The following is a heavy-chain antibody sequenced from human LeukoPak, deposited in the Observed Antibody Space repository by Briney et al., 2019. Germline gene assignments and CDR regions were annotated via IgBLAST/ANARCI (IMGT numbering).Heavy chain of an antibody. V-gene: IGHV3-20*04. CDR1: GFTFDDYG. Sequence: GGSLRLSCIGFGFTFDDYGMSWVRQAPGKGLEWVSGINWNGGSTGYADSVKGRFTISRDNAKNPLFLQMNSLRADDTAVYSCARVLLGMSAFDLWGQGTMVSVSS. J-gene: IGHJ3*01. CDR2: INWNGGST. CDR3: ARVLLGMSAFDL. D-gene: IGHD3-9*01.